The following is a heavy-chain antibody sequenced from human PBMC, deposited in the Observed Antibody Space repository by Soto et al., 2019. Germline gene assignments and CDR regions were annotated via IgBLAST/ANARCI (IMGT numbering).Heavy chain of an antibody. CDR2: ISAYNGNT. J-gene: IGHJ6*02. CDR3: AREGDIVVVPAAEGDYYYGMDV. Sequence: GASVKVSCKASGYTFTSYGISWVRQAPGQGLEWMGWISAYNGNTNYAQKLQGRVTMTTDTSTSTAYMELRSLRSDDTAVYYCAREGDIVVVPAAEGDYYYGMDVWGQGTTVTVSS. CDR1: GYTFTSYG. D-gene: IGHD2-2*01. V-gene: IGHV1-18*01.